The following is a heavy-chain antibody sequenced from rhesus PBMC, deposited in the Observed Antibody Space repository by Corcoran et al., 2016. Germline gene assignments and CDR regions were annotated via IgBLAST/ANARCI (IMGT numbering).Heavy chain of an antibody. CDR1: GGSLSGYS. D-gene: IGHD1-44*01. Sequence: QVQLQESGPGLVTPSETLSLPCTVSGGSLSGYSCNWLRQPPGKGLEWIGNLSGDGTTINYNPSLKSRVTLSADTSNNQVSLKGSSGTAADTAVYYCATRSGNSDYYGLDSWGQGVVVTVSS. CDR3: ATRSGNSDYYGLDS. V-gene: IGHV4S11*01. CDR2: LSGDGTTI. J-gene: IGHJ6*01.